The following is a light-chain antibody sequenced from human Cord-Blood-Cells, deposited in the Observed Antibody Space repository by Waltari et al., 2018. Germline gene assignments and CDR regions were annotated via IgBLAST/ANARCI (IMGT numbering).Light chain of an antibody. V-gene: IGLV2-14*01. CDR2: DVS. CDR3: SCYPSSNIVV. Sequence: QTALTQPAAVSASPGRSITISWTGTGSGVGGYSYVSWYQQHPGNAPNVMTYDVSNRPSAILNLFSGSKSRNTVPSTISGLQAENDSDYYFSCYPSSNIVVFGGGTTLTVL. J-gene: IGLJ2*01. CDR1: GSGVGGYSY.